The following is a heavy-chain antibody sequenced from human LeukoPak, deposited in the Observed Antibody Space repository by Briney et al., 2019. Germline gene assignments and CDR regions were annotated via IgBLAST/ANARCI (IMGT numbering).Heavy chain of an antibody. CDR1: GYTFTSFG. J-gene: IGHJ4*02. CDR2: IIPILGIA. Sequence: SVKVSCKASGYTFTSFGISWVRQAPGQGLEWMGRIIPILGIANYAQKFQGRVTITADKSTSTAYMELSSLRSEDTAVYYCASTYYYDSNGRYYFDYWGQGTLVTVSS. V-gene: IGHV1-69*04. D-gene: IGHD3-22*01. CDR3: ASTYYYDSNGRYYFDY.